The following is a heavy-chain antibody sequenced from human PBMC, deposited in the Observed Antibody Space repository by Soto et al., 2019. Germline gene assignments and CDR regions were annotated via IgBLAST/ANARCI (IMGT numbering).Heavy chain of an antibody. Sequence: GGSLRISCEASRFTFSSYGMHWIRQAPGKGLEWVAVIWHDGSYKDYTESVKGRFTISRDNSKNTLYLQMDSLRAEDTAVYYCARSQGRFYGSGSYKGLDVWGNGTTVTVSS. CDR3: ARSQGRFYGSGSYKGLDV. CDR2: IWHDGSYK. D-gene: IGHD3-10*01. J-gene: IGHJ6*04. CDR1: RFTFSSYG. V-gene: IGHV3-33*01.